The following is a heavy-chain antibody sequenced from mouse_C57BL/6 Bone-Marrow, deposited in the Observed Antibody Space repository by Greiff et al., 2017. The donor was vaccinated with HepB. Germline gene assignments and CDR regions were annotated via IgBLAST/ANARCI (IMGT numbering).Heavy chain of an antibody. Sequence: EVQVVESGGGLVKPGGSLKLSCAASGFTFSDYGMHWVRQAPEKGLEWVAYISSGSSTIYYADTVKGRFTISRDNAKNTLFLQMTSLRSEDTAMYYCAREEDTSYWGQGTLVTVSA. CDR3: AREEDTSY. V-gene: IGHV5-17*01. CDR2: ISSGSSTI. CDR1: GFTFSDYG. D-gene: IGHD3-3*01. J-gene: IGHJ3*01.